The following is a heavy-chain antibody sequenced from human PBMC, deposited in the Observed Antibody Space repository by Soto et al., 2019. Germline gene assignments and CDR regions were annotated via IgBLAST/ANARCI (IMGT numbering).Heavy chain of an antibody. CDR3: ARDTSDVVVAATGLEY. CDR2: IIPVFGRA. J-gene: IGHJ4*02. CDR1: GGTFSNFG. V-gene: IGHV1-69*01. D-gene: IGHD2-15*01. Sequence: QVQLVQSGAEVKKPGSSVKVSCKASGGTFSNFGMSWVRQAPGQGLEWMGVIIPVFGRANYARTFQGRVTITADESTSTVYRELRSLRSEDTAGYFCARDTSDVVVAATGLEYWGQGTLVTVSS.